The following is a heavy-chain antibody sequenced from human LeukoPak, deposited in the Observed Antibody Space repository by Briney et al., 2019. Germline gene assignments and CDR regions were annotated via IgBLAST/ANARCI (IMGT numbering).Heavy chain of an antibody. CDR2: IIPIFGTA. CDR1: GGTFSSYA. D-gene: IGHD1-26*01. J-gene: IGHJ4*02. Sequence: SVKVSCKASGGTFSSYAISWVRQAPGQGLEWMGGIIPIFGTANYAQKFQGRVTITTDESTSTAYMELSSLRSEDTAVYYCARGLSLVGATLDYWGQGTLVTVPS. CDR3: ARGLSLVGATLDY. V-gene: IGHV1-69*05.